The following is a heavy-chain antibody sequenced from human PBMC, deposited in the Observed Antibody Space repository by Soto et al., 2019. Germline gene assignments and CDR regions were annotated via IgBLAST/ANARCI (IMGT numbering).Heavy chain of an antibody. Sequence: GGSLRLSCAASGFTVSSNYMSWVRQAPGKGLEWVSVIYSGGSTYYADSVKGRFTISRDNSKNTLYLQMNGLRAEDTAVYYCASTQKYSSGWSRFDIWGQGTMVTVSS. J-gene: IGHJ3*02. CDR1: GFTVSSNY. CDR3: ASTQKYSSGWSRFDI. V-gene: IGHV3-53*01. D-gene: IGHD6-19*01. CDR2: IYSGGST.